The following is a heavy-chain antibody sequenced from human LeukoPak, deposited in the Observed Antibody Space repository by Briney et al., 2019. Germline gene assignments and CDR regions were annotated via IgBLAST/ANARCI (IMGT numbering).Heavy chain of an antibody. D-gene: IGHD6-19*01. CDR3: ARGPPDSQWLVWYYFDY. J-gene: IGHJ4*02. V-gene: IGHV4-59*01. CDR1: GGSISSYY. CDR2: IYYSGST. Sequence: SETLSLTCTVSGGSISSYYWSWIRQPPGKGLEWIGYIYYSGSTNYNPSLKGRVTISVDTSKNQFSLFLSSVTAADTAVYYCARGPPDSQWLVWYYFDYWGQGTLVTVSS.